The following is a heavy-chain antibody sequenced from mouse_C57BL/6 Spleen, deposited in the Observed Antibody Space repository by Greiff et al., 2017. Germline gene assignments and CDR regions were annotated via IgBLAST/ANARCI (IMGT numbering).Heavy chain of an antibody. CDR1: GFTFSDYY. V-gene: IGHV5-16*01. CDR3: ARGIYYDYDRWYFDV. J-gene: IGHJ1*03. CDR2: INYDGSST. Sequence: DVQLVESEGGLVQPGSSMKLSCTASGFTFSDYYMAWVRQVPEKGLEWVANINYDGSSTYYLDSLKSRFIISRDNAKNILYLQMSSLKSEDTATYYCARGIYYDYDRWYFDVWGTGTTVTVSS. D-gene: IGHD2-4*01.